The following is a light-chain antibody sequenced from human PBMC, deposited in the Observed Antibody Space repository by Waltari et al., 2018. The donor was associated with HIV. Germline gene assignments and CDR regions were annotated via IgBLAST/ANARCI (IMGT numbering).Light chain of an antibody. V-gene: IGLV2-14*01. CDR2: DVF. CDR1: SRDLGFYNY. Sequence: QSALTQPASVSGSPGQSTTTSCTATSRDLGFYNYVSWCQQHPGKPPKHVIYDVFFRPSGISNRFSGSKSGNTASLSISGLQAEDEADYYCQSYDSSLSALFGGGTKLTVL. J-gene: IGLJ2*01. CDR3: QSYDSSLSAL.